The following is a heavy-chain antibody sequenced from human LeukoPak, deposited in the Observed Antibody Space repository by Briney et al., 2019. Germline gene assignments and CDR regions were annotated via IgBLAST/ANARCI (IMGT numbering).Heavy chain of an antibody. CDR3: ERSFAVGRYYYYYYMDV. D-gene: IGHD1-26*01. CDR2: IYYSWST. CDR1: GISISSHY. Sequence: SETLSLTCTLSGISISSHYRSWLRQPPGKELEGIGHIYYSWSTNYNLPRKRQVTIHIHQSKNQFSLKLTSVTAADTAVYYCERSFAVGRYYYYYYMDVXGKGTTVTVSS. J-gene: IGHJ6*03. V-gene: IGHV4-59*11.